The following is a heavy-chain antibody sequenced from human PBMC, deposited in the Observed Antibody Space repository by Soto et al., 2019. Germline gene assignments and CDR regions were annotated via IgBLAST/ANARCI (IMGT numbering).Heavy chain of an antibody. V-gene: IGHV3-23*01. CDR2: ISGSGGST. CDR1: GFTFSSYA. Sequence: GGSLRLSCAASGFTFSSYAMSWVRQAPGKGLEWVSAISGSGGSTYYADSVKGRFTISRDNSKNTLYLQMNSLRAEDTAVYYCAKDSGTPTYQLLYHPGVYWGQGTLVTVSS. D-gene: IGHD2-2*02. CDR3: AKDSGTPTYQLLYHPGVY. J-gene: IGHJ4*02.